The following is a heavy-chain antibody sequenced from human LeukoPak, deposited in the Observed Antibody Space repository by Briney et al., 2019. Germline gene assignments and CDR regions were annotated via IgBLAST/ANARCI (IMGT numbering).Heavy chain of an antibody. D-gene: IGHD1-26*01. CDR1: GGSISSSSYY. CDR2: IYYSGST. V-gene: IGHV4-39*07. Sequence: SETLSLTCTVSGGSISSSSYYWGWIRQPPGKGLEWIGSIYYSGSTYYNPSLKSRVTISVDTSKNQFSLKLSSVTAADTAVYYCARVQTRWELPTDFDYWGQGTLVTVSS. J-gene: IGHJ4*02. CDR3: ARVQTRWELPTDFDY.